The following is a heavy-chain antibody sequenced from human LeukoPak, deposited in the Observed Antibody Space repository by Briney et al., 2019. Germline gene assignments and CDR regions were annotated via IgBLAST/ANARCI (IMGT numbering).Heavy chain of an antibody. CDR3: AKVPWVGTIT. D-gene: IGHD1-26*01. CDR1: GHILSDYD. V-gene: IGHV3-23*01. Sequence: GGSLRLFCAASGHILSDYDVNWVRQATGEGLEWLTAHHGSDGHTLYADSVKGRFTLSRNNSNNTLYLQMNNLRADDTAIYYCAKVPWVGTITWGQGTLVIVSS. CDR2: HHGSDGHT. J-gene: IGHJ4*02.